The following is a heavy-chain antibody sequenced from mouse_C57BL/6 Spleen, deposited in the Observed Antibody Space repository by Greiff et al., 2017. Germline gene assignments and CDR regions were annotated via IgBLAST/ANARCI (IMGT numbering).Heavy chain of an antibody. CDR2: IWSDGST. J-gene: IGHJ4*01. D-gene: IGHD1-3*01. Sequence: QVQLQQSGPGLVAPSQSLSITCTVSGFSLTSYGVHWVRQPPGKGLEWLVVIWSDGSTTYNSALKSRLSISKDNSKSQVFLKMNSLQTDDTAMYYCARHGGSGYYDAMDYWGQGTSVTVSS. CDR1: GFSLTSYG. V-gene: IGHV2-6-1*01. CDR3: ARHGGSGYYDAMDY.